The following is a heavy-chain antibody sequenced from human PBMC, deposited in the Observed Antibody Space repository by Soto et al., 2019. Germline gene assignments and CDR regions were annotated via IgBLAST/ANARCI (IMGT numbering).Heavy chain of an antibody. CDR1: GYSFTSYW. CDR3: AVPPLGGGYDQPNAFDI. J-gene: IGHJ3*02. CDR2: IYPGDSDT. D-gene: IGHD1-26*01. Sequence: PGESLKISCKGSGYSFTSYWIGWVRQMPGKGLEWMGVIYPGDSDTRYSPSFQGQVTISADKSISTAYLQWSSLKASDTAMYYCAVPPLGGGYDQPNAFDIGGKGKMVP. V-gene: IGHV5-51*01.